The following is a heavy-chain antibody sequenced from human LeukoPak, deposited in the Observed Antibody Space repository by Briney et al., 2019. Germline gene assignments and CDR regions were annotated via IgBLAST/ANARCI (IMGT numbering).Heavy chain of an antibody. CDR1: GFTFSSYS. Sequence: GGSLRLSCAASGFTFSSYSMNWVRQAPGKGLEWVSSISSSSSYIYYADSVKGRFTISRDNAKNSLYLQMNSLRAEDTAVYYCARDGHDVRAFDIWGQGTMVTVSS. V-gene: IGHV3-21*01. D-gene: IGHD1-1*01. J-gene: IGHJ3*02. CDR3: ARDGHDVRAFDI. CDR2: ISSSSSYI.